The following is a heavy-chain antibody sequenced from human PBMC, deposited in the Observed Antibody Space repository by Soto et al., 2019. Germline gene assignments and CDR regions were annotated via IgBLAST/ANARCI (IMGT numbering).Heavy chain of an antibody. V-gene: IGHV4-59*08. CDR1: GGSISSYY. CDR2: IYYSGST. D-gene: IGHD3-10*01. J-gene: IGHJ4*02. Sequence: SETLSLTCPVSGGSISSYYWSWTRQPPGKGLEWLGYIYYSGSTNYNPSLKSRVTISVDTSKNQFSLKLSSLTAADTAVYYCARNYGPGYTFDYWGQGTLVTVSS. CDR3: ARNYGPGYTFDY.